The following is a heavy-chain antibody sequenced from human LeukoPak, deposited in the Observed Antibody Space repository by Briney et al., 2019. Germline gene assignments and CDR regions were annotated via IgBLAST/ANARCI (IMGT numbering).Heavy chain of an antibody. J-gene: IGHJ4*02. CDR1: GFTFSSYA. Sequence: GGSLRLSCAASGFTFSSYAMRWVRQAPGKGLEWMAVVSNDGSDKYYADSVKGRFTIARDNSNNLLYLQMNSLRPEDTAVYYCAKDNNIVLMTAPADYWGQGTLVTVSS. CDR2: VSNDGSDK. CDR3: AKDNNIVLMTAPADY. D-gene: IGHD2-21*02. V-gene: IGHV3-30*04.